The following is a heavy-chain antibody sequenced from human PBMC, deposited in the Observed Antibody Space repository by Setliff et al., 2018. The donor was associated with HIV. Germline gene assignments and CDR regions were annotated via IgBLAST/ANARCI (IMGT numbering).Heavy chain of an antibody. J-gene: IGHJ4*01. CDR3: ARGALLAVFDFDH. CDR2: INVGKGDT. Sequence: ASVKVSCKASGYTFTTYSLHWVRQAPGQSLEWMGWINVGKGDTKYSQKLQGRISITRDTSTNTAYMELNNLRSDDTGIYFCARGALLAVFDFDHWGQGTRVTVSS. CDR1: GYTFTTYS. D-gene: IGHD2-8*02. V-gene: IGHV1-3*01.